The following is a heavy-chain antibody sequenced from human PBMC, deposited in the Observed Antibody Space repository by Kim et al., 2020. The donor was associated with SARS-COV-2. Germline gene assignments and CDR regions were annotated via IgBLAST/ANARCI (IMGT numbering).Heavy chain of an antibody. J-gene: IGHJ4*02. CDR2: IYYSGST. V-gene: IGHV4-39*01. Sequence: SETLSLTCTVSGGSISSSSYYWGWIRQPPGKGLEWIGSIYYSGSTYYNSSLKSRVTISVDTSKNQFSLKLSSVTAADTAVYYCARQRPPFYDYVWGSYRYPFDFWGRGTLVTVSS. D-gene: IGHD3-16*02. CDR3: ARQRPPFYDYVWGSYRYPFDF. CDR1: GGSISSSSYY.